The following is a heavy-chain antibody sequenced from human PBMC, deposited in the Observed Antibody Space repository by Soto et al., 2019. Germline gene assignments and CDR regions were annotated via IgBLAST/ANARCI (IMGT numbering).Heavy chain of an antibody. CDR3: ASLNNWSSGDGRIDV. Sequence: QVQLVQSGAEVTKPGSSVKVSCKASGGTFNTYTISWVRQVPGQGLEWMGGIMPLYAKPTYAQPFLGRLTIAADEHTSTVYMELSSLRSEDTALYYCASLNNWSSGDGRIDVWGRGTALSVSS. CDR1: GGTFNTYT. CDR2: IMPLYAKP. D-gene: IGHD1-26*01. V-gene: IGHV1-69*01. J-gene: IGHJ6*02.